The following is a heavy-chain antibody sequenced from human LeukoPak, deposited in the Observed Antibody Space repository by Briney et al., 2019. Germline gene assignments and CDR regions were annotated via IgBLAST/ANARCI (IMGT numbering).Heavy chain of an antibody. CDR1: GVSISSSNSY. D-gene: IGHD3/OR15-3a*01. CDR3: ARQTGSGLFILP. J-gene: IGHJ4*02. V-gene: IGHV4-39*01. CDR2: IYYSGST. Sequence: SETLSLTCTVSGVSISSSNSYWGWIRQPPGKGLEWIGSIYYSGSTYYNASLKSQVSISIDTSKNRFSLKLTSVTAADTAVYYCARQTGSGLFILPGGQGTLVTVSS.